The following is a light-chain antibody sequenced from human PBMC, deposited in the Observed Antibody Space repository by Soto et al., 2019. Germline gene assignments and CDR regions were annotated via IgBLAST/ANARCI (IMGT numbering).Light chain of an antibody. CDR2: RAS. CDR3: QQYNSYPLT. CDR1: QSISNF. V-gene: IGKV1-5*03. J-gene: IGKJ4*01. Sequence: DIQMTQSPSTLSESVGDRVTITCRASQSISNFLAWYQQKPGKAPKLLIYRASTLESGVPSRFSGSGSGTEFTLTISSLQPDDLATYYFQQYNSYPLTFGGGTKVEIK.